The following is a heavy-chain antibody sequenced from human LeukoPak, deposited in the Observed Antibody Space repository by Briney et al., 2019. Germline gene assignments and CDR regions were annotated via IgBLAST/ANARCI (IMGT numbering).Heavy chain of an antibody. CDR3: ARDRKVVAASYYYGMDV. CDR2: IYTSGST. V-gene: IGHV4-4*07. D-gene: IGHD2-15*01. J-gene: IGHJ6*02. CDR1: GGSISSYY. Sequence: SETLSLTCTVSGGSISSYYWSRIRQPAGKGLEWIGRIYTSGSTNYNPSLKSRVTMSVDTSKNQFSLKLSSVTAADTAVYYCARDRKVVAASYYYGMDVWGQGTTVTVSS.